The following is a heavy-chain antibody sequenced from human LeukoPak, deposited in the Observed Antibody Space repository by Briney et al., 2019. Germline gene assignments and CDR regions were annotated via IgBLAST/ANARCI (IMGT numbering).Heavy chain of an antibody. D-gene: IGHD3-10*02. Sequence: PGGSLRLSCAASGFSFSAYYMNWVRQAPGKGPEWLANINQAGSVQNYVDSVGGRFTISRDNAKNSLFLQMSSLRAEDTAVYYCARAVRGGADTYWGQGTLVAVSS. J-gene: IGHJ4*02. CDR2: INQAGSVQ. CDR3: ARAVRGGADTY. CDR1: GFSFSAYY. V-gene: IGHV3-7*04.